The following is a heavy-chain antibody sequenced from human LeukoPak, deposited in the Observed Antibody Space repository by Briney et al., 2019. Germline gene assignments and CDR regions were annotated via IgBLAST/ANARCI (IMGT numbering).Heavy chain of an antibody. CDR2: ISGSGGST. CDR1: GFTLSSYA. Sequence: PGGSLRLSCAASGFTLSSYAMSWVRQAPGKGLEWVSAISGSGGSTYYADSVKGRFTISRDNSKNTLYLQMNSLRAEDTAVYYCAREGYSSSWYDYWGQGTLVTVSS. V-gene: IGHV3-23*01. D-gene: IGHD6-13*01. CDR3: AREGYSSSWYDY. J-gene: IGHJ4*02.